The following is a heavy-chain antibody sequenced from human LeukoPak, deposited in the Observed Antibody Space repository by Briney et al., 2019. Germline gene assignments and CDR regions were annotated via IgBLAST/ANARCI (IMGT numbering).Heavy chain of an antibody. Sequence: PGGSLRLSCAASGFPVNTNYMSWVRQAPGKGLEWVSVIYSGGTTDYADSVKGRFTISRDDSKSTVNLQMNSLRAEDTAVYYCARDRYCSGGSCYRGFDWSDAFDIWGQGTMVTVSS. CDR1: GFPVNTNY. V-gene: IGHV3-53*01. CDR3: ARDRYCSGGSCYRGFDWSDAFDI. CDR2: IYSGGTT. J-gene: IGHJ3*02. D-gene: IGHD2-15*01.